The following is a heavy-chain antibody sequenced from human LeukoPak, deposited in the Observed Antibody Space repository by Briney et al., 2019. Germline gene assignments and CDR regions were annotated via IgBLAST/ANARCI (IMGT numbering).Heavy chain of an antibody. Sequence: GGSLRLSCAASGFTFSSYSMNWVRQAPGKGREWVSSISSSSSYIYYADSVKGRFTISRDNAKNSLYLQMNSLRAEDTAVYYCARDQGYGSGSYYNDWGQGTLVTVSS. J-gene: IGHJ4*02. D-gene: IGHD3-10*01. V-gene: IGHV3-21*01. CDR2: ISSSSSYI. CDR1: GFTFSSYS. CDR3: ARDQGYGSGSYYND.